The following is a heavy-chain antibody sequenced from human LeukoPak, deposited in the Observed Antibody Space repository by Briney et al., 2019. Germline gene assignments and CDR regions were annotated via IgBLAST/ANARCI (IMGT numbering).Heavy chain of an antibody. CDR2: MNPNSGST. CDR3: ARGYFDWLLPPSFDY. D-gene: IGHD3-9*01. Sequence: ASVKVFCKASGYTFTSYDINWVRQATGQGLEWMGWMNPNSGSTGYAQKFQGRVTMTRNTSISTAHMELSSLRSEDTAVYYCARGYFDWLLPPSFDYWGQGTLVTVSS. CDR1: GYTFTSYD. V-gene: IGHV1-8*01. J-gene: IGHJ4*02.